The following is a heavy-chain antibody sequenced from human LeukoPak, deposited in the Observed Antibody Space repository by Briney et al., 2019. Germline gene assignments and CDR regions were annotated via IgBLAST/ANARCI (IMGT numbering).Heavy chain of an antibody. CDR2: IIPILGIA. V-gene: IGHV1-69*04. CDR1: GYTFSNFG. Sequence: SVKVSCKTSGYTFSNFGTNWVRQAPGQGLEWMGRIIPILGIANYAQKFQGRVTITADKSTSTAYMELSSLRSEDTAVYYCAREFEYDYVWGSYRALDYWGQGTLVTVSS. J-gene: IGHJ4*02. D-gene: IGHD3-16*02. CDR3: AREFEYDYVWGSYRALDY.